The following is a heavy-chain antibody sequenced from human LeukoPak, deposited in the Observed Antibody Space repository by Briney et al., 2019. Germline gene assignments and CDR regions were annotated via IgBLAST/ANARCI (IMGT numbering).Heavy chain of an antibody. J-gene: IGHJ3*02. CDR3: AKDATSIDYYDSSGHPGAFDI. D-gene: IGHD3-22*01. CDR2: IRYDERNK. V-gene: IGHV3-30*02. Sequence: PGGSLRLSCAASGLTFSIYVMHWVAHRPEETLVWLAFIRYDERNKYYADSVKGRFTISRDNSKNTLYLQMNSLRAEDTAVYYCAKDATSIDYYDSSGHPGAFDIWGQGTMVTVSS. CDR1: GLTFSIYV.